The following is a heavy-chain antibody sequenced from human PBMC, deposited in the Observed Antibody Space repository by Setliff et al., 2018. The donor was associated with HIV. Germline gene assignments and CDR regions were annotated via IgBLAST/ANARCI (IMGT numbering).Heavy chain of an antibody. Sequence: GGSLRLSCAASGFTFSNHWMHWVRQSPGKGLVWVSRISEDGRGTNYADSVKGRFTISRDNAKNIVYLQMNSLRAEDTAVYYCASHPSVYGPPFDYWGQGTLVTVSS. J-gene: IGHJ4*02. V-gene: IGHV3-74*01. CDR2: ISEDGRGT. CDR3: ASHPSVYGPPFDY. D-gene: IGHD2-8*01. CDR1: GFTFSNHW.